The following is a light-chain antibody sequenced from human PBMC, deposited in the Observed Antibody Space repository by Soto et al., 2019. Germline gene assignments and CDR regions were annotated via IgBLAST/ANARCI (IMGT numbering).Light chain of an antibody. CDR1: QTITTY. CDR2: GAS. Sequence: EIVLTQSPATLSLSPGERATLSCMASQTITTYLAWYQQKPGLPPRLLIYGASTRATGIPPRFSGSGSGTEFTLAISSLQSEDFAVYYCQQYNNWPITFGQGTRLEIK. CDR3: QQYNNWPIT. J-gene: IGKJ5*01. V-gene: IGKV3-15*01.